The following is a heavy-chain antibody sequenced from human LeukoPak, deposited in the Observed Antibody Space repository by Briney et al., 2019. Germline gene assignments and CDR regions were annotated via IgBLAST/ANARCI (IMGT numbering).Heavy chain of an antibody. V-gene: IGHV4-39*07. CDR1: GGSISSSSYY. D-gene: IGHD1/OR15-1a*01. Sequence: PSETLSLTCTVSGGSISSSSYYWSWIRQPPGKGLEWIGESSHSGITNYSPSLKSRVTISLDTSKNQFSLKLTSVTAADTAVYYCARVSGLNNFDYWGQGPRSPSP. J-gene: IGHJ4*02. CDR2: SSHSGIT. CDR3: ARVSGLNNFDY.